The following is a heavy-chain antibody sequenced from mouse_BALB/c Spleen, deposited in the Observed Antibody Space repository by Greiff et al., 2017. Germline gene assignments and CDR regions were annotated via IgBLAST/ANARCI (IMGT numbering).Heavy chain of an antibody. CDR3: ARGRGLDAMDY. CDR1: GFTFSSYA. CDR2: ISSGGSYT. Sequence: EVKLMESGGGLVKPGGSLKLSCAASGFTFSSYAMSWVRQSPEKRLEWVAEISSGGSYTYYPDTVTGRFTISRDNAKNTLDLEMSSLRSEDTAMYYCARGRGLDAMDYWGQGTSVTVSS. J-gene: IGHJ4*01. V-gene: IGHV5-9-4*01.